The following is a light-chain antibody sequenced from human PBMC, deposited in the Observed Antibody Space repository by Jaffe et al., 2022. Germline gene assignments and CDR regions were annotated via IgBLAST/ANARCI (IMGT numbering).Light chain of an antibody. Sequence: SYELTQPPSVSVSPGQTASITCSGDKLGDKYACWYQQKPGQSPVLVIYQDSKRPSGIPERFSGSNSGNTATLTISGTQAMDEADYYCQAWDSSTASYVFGTGTKVTFL. CDR3: QAWDSSTASYV. CDR2: QDS. J-gene: IGLJ1*01. V-gene: IGLV3-1*01. CDR1: KLGDKY.